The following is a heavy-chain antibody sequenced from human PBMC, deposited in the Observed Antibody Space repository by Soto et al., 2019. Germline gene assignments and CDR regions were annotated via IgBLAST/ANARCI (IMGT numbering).Heavy chain of an antibody. CDR2: IWYDGSNK. CDR3: ARDEAAGTTSYFDY. Sequence: QVQLVESGGGVVQPGRSLRLSCAASGFTFSSYGMHWVRQAPGKGLEWVAVIWYDGSNKYYPDSVKGRFTMSRDNSKNTLYLQMNSLKAEDTAMYYCARDEAAGTTSYFDYWGQGTLVTVSS. CDR1: GFTFSSYG. J-gene: IGHJ4*02. V-gene: IGHV3-33*01. D-gene: IGHD6-13*01.